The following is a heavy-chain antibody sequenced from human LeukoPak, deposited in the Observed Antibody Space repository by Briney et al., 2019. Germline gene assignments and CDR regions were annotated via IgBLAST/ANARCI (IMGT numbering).Heavy chain of an antibody. CDR2: ISLTGLT. V-gene: IGHV4-4*02. D-gene: IGHD2-8*01. J-gene: IGHJ4*02. CDR3: SRENGAFSPFGY. CDR1: GGSISNTNW. Sequence: PSETLSLTCGDSGGSISNTNWWSLVRQPPGQGLEWIGEISLTGLTHYNPSLESRVTVSLDKSKNQLSLNLTSVTAADTAVYYCSRENGAFSPFGYWGQGTLVTVLS.